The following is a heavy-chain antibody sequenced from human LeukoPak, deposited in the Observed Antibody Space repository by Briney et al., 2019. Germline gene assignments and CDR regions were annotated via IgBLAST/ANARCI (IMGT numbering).Heavy chain of an antibody. CDR2: INPNSGDT. D-gene: IGHD2-15*01. J-gene: IGHJ5*02. CDR1: GYTFTVYY. Sequence: GASVKVSCKASGYTFTVYYMYWVRQAPGQGLEWMGQINPNSGDTDYAQNFQGRVTMTRDTSISTAYMELTNLRSDDTAVYYCARGYCSGGPCYLVENWFDPWGQRTLVTVSS. CDR3: ARGYCSGGPCYLVENWFDP. V-gene: IGHV1-2*06.